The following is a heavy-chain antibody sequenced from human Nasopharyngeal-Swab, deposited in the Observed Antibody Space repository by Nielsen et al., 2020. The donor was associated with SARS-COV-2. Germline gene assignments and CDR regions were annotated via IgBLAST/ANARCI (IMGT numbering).Heavy chain of an antibody. CDR3: ARDPFSGY. CDR1: GFTFSSYS. Sequence: GGSLRLSCAASGFTFSSYSMNWVRQAPGKGLEWVSSISSSSSYIHYADSVKGRFTISRGNAKNSLYLQMNSLRAEDTAVYYCARDPFSGYWGQGTLVTVSS. V-gene: IGHV3-21*01. J-gene: IGHJ4*02. CDR2: ISSSSSYI. D-gene: IGHD3-10*01.